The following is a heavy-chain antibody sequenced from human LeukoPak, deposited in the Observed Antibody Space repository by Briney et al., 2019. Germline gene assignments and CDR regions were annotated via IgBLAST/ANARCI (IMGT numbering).Heavy chain of an antibody. CDR3: ARDGTYYDILTGYYTVYFDY. CDR2: IYTSGST. D-gene: IGHD3-9*01. V-gene: IGHV4-4*07. CDR1: GGSISSYY. Sequence: PSETLSLTCTVSGGSISSYYWSWIRQPAGKGLEWIGRIYTSGSTNYNPSLKSRVTMSVDTSKNQFSLKLSSVTAADTAVYYCARDGTYYDILTGYYTVYFDYWGQGTLATVSS. J-gene: IGHJ4*02.